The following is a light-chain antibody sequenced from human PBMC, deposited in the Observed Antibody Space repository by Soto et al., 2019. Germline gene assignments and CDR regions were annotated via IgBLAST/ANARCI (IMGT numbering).Light chain of an antibody. J-gene: IGKJ4*01. V-gene: IGKV3-15*01. Sequence: EIVMTQSPATLSVSPGERATLSCRTSQSVSSNLAWYQQKPGQAPRLLIYGASTRATGIPARFSGSGSGTDFTLTISSLEPEDFAVYYCQQRSSWPPPTFGGGTKVEI. CDR3: QQRSSWPPPT. CDR1: QSVSSN. CDR2: GAS.